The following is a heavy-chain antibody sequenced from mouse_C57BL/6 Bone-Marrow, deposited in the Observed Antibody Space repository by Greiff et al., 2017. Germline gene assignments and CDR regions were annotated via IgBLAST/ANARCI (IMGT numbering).Heavy chain of an antibody. D-gene: IGHD1-2*01. CDR3: ARDYYGLFEY. CDR2: IHPNSGST. J-gene: IGHJ2*01. CDR1: GYTFTSYW. V-gene: IGHV1-64*01. Sequence: QVQLKQPGAELVKPGASVKLSCKASGYTFTSYWMHWVKQRPGQGLEWIGMIHPNSGSTNYNEKFKSKATLTVDKSSSTAYMQLSSLTSEDSAVYYCARDYYGLFEYWGQGTTLTVSS.